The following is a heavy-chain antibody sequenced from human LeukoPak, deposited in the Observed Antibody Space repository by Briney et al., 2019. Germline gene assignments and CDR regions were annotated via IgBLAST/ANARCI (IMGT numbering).Heavy chain of an antibody. D-gene: IGHD3-16*02. CDR2: IYYSGST. CDR3: ARLHYDYVWGSYRQYYFDY. Sequence: PSETLSLTCTVYGGSISSYYWSWIRQPPGKGLEWIGYIYYSGSTNYNPSLKSRVTISVATSKNQFSLKLSSVTAADTAVYYCARLHYDYVWGSYRQYYFDYWGQGTLVTVSS. CDR1: GGSISSYY. J-gene: IGHJ4*02. V-gene: IGHV4-59*08.